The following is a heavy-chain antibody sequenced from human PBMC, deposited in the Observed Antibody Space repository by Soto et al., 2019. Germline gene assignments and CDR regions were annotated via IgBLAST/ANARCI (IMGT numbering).Heavy chain of an antibody. CDR1: GFTFSSYE. CDR2: ISSSGSTI. D-gene: IGHD3-10*01. CDR3: ARDGGGFAFDI. J-gene: IGHJ3*02. Sequence: GGSLRFSXAASGFTFSSYEMNWVRQAPGKGLEWVSYISSSGSTIYYADSVKGRFTISRDNAKNSLYLQMNSLRAEDTAVYYCARDGGGFAFDIWGQGTMVTVSS. V-gene: IGHV3-48*03.